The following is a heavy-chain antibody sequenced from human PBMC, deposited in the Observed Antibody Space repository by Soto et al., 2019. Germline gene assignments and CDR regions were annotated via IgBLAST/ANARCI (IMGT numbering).Heavy chain of an antibody. CDR3: AKDVEGGSLFRGAFDY. D-gene: IGHD1-26*01. J-gene: IGHJ4*02. V-gene: IGHV3-23*01. Sequence: EVELLESGGGLVQPGGSLRLSCVASRFTFTSYAMSWVRQAPGKGLEWVAAISASGGATIHADSVKDRLTISRDNSKNTLYLQMNSLRAEDTAVYYCAKDVEGGSLFRGAFDYWGQGTQVTVSS. CDR2: ISASGGAT. CDR1: RFTFTSYA.